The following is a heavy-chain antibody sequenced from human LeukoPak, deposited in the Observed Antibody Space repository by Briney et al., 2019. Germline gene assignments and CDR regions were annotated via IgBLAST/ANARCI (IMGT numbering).Heavy chain of an antibody. V-gene: IGHV3-23*01. CDR1: GFTFSRYA. J-gene: IGHJ4*02. Sequence: GGSLRLSCAASGFTFSRYAMSWVRQAPGKGLEWVSSISGNGGSTYYAESVKGRFTISRDNSKNTLYLQMNSLRAEDTAVYYCAKDVLIVVVDGGHFDYWGQGTLVTVSS. D-gene: IGHD3-22*01. CDR2: ISGNGGST. CDR3: AKDVLIVVVDGGHFDY.